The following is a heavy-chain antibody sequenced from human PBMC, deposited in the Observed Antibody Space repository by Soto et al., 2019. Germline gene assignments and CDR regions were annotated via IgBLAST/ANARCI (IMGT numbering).Heavy chain of an antibody. CDR3: AKDRRRYSSSWYVGI. CDR1: GFTFSSYA. J-gene: IGHJ4*02. Sequence: EVQLLESGGCLVQPGGSLRLSCAASGFTFSSYAMSWVRQAPGKGLEWVSAISGSGGSTYYADSVKGRFTISRDNSKNTLYLQMNSLRSEDTAVYYCAKDRRRYSSSWYVGIWGQGTLVTVSS. V-gene: IGHV3-23*01. D-gene: IGHD6-13*01. CDR2: ISGSGGST.